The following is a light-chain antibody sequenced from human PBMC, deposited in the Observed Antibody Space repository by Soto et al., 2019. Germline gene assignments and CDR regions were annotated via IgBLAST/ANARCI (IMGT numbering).Light chain of an antibody. CDR2: GAS. J-gene: IGKJ1*01. CDR3: HQYGSSPQT. CDR1: QTLSSSH. V-gene: IGKV3-20*01. Sequence: EMVLTQSPAPLSLSPGERATLSCRASQTLSSSHLAWYQQKPGQAPRLVIYGASTRATGIADRFSGSGSGTAFTLTITRLEPEDFAVYFCHQYGSSPQTFGQGTKVDIK.